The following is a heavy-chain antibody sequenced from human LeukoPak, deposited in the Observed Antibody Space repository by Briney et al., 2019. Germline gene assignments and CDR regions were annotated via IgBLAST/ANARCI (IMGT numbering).Heavy chain of an antibody. V-gene: IGHV4-59*01. CDR3: ASYYQQIDY. Sequence: PSETLSLTCTVSGGSISSYYWSWIRQPPGKGLAWIGYIYYSGSTNYNPSLKSRVTISVDTSKNQFSLKLSSVTAADTAVYYCASYYQQIDYWGQGTLVTVSS. CDR1: GGSISSYY. CDR2: IYYSGST. D-gene: IGHD2-2*01. J-gene: IGHJ4*02.